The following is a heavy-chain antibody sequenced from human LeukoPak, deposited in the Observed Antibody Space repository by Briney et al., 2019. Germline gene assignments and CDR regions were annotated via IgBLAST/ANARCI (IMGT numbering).Heavy chain of an antibody. V-gene: IGHV4-59*01. J-gene: IGHJ4*02. D-gene: IGHD1-1*01. CDR3: ARGEDWKSTTFDY. Sequence: SETLSLTRTVSGGSISSYYWNWIRQPPGKGLEWLGYIYYSGNTNYNPALRSRVTISVDTSKKQFSLKLTSVTAADTAVYYCARGEDWKSTTFDYWGQGTLVTVSS. CDR2: IYYSGNT. CDR1: GGSISSYY.